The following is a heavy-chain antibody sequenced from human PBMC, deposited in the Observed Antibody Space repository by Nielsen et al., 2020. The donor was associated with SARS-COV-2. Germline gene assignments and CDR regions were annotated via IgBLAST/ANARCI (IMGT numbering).Heavy chain of an antibody. CDR2: IDPSDSYT. V-gene: IGHV5-10-1*01. CDR3: ARGGWGITAALGD. Sequence: VRQMPGKGLEWMGRIDPSDSYTNYSPSFQGHVTISADKSISTAYLQWSSLKASDTAMYYCARGGWGITAALGDWGQGTTVTVSS. D-gene: IGHD3-16*01. J-gene: IGHJ6*02.